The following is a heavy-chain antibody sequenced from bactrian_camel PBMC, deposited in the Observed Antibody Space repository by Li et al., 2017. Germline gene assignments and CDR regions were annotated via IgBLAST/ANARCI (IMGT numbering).Heavy chain of an antibody. D-gene: IGHD3*01. CDR3: AAEPLGAPLPAFRY. J-gene: IGHJ4*01. CDR2: ISTNGSIT. CDR1: SLPRALSSGY. V-gene: IGHV3-2*01. Sequence: HVQLVESGGGLVQAGGSLRLSCVADSLPRALSSGYISWVRQPPGKGLEWITTISTNGSITYYADSVKGRFTISRNNAENTLFLQMNSLKTEDTAVYYCAAEPLGAPLPAFRYWGQGTQVTVS.